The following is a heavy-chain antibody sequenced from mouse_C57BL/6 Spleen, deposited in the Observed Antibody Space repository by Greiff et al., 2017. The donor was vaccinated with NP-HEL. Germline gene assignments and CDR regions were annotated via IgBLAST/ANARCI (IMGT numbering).Heavy chain of an antibody. CDR2: ISGGGGNT. Sequence: EVKVVESGGGLVKPGGSLKLSCAASGFTFSSYTMSWVRQTPEKRLEWVATISGGGGNTYYPDSVKGRFTISRDNAKNTLYLQMSSLRSEDTALYYCARHPIYDGYLFDYWGQGTTLTVSS. CDR3: ARHPIYDGYLFDY. V-gene: IGHV5-9*01. CDR1: GFTFSSYT. J-gene: IGHJ2*01. D-gene: IGHD2-3*01.